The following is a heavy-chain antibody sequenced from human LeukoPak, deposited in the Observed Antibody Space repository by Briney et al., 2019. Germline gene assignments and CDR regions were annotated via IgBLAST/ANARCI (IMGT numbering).Heavy chain of an antibody. CDR2: ISGSGGST. D-gene: IGHD3-3*01. Sequence: PGGSLRLSCAASGFTFSSYAMRWVRQAPGKGLEWVTAISGSGGSTYYADSVKGRFTISRDNSKNTLYLQMNSLRAEDTAVYDCAKPGDRSITIFGVAPDYYMDVWGKGTTVTVSS. J-gene: IGHJ6*03. V-gene: IGHV3-23*01. CDR3: AKPGDRSITIFGVAPDYYMDV. CDR1: GFTFSSYA.